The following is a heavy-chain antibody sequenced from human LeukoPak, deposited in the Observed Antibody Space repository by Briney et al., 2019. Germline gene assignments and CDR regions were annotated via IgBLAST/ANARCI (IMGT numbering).Heavy chain of an antibody. CDR3: ARGIVVVTASYFDY. Sequence: SETLSLTCTVSGGSISDYYWSWIRQPPGKGLEWIGYIYYSGSTNYNPSLKSRVTISLDTSKNQFPLKLSSVTAADTAVYYCARGIVVVTASYFDYWGQGTLVTVSS. CDR1: GGSISDYY. CDR2: IYYSGST. D-gene: IGHD2-15*01. V-gene: IGHV4-59*01. J-gene: IGHJ4*02.